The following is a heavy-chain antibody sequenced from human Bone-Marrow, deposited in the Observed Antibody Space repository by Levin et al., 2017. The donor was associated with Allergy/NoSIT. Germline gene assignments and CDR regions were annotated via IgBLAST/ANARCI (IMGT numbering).Heavy chain of an antibody. D-gene: IGHD1-26*01. CDR2: INDSGST. J-gene: IGHJ6*03. Sequence: SSETLSLTCAVYGGSFSIHYWSWIRQPPGKGLEWIGEINDSGSTNSNPSLRSRVTMSVDTSKNQFSLNLSSVTAADTAVYYCARVRIVGPNNYYYYNMDVWGQGTTVTVSS. CDR1: GGSFSIHY. V-gene: IGHV4-34*01. CDR3: ARVRIVGPNNYYYYNMDV.